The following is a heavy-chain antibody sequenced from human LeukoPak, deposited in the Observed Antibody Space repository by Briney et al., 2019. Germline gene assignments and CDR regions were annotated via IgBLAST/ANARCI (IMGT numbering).Heavy chain of an antibody. D-gene: IGHD1-26*01. V-gene: IGHV4-59*01. CDR1: GGSISSYY. J-gene: IGHJ4*02. CDR2: IYYSGST. CDR3: ARDRDRELFFDY. Sequence: KPSETLSLTCTVSGGSISSYYWSWIRQPPGKGLEWIGYIYYSGSTNYNPSLKSRVTISVDTSKNQFSLKLSSVTAADTAVYYCARDRDRELFFDYWGQGTLVTVSS.